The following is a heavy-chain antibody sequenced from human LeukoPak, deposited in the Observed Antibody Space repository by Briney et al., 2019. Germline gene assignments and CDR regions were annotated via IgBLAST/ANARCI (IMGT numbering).Heavy chain of an antibody. J-gene: IGHJ5*02. CDR2: IIPIFGTA. Sequence: SVKVSCKASGGTFISYAISWVRQAPGQGLEWMGGIIPIFGTANYAQKFQGRVTITADESTSTAYMELSSLRPEDTAVYYCASAPSDSNWFDPWGQGTLVTVSS. D-gene: IGHD2-21*01. V-gene: IGHV1-69*01. CDR1: GGTFISYA. CDR3: ASAPSDSNWFDP.